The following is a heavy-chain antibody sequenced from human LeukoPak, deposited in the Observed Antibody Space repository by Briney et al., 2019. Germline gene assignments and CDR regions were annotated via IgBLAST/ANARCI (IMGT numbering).Heavy chain of an antibody. D-gene: IGHD3-10*01. CDR1: GFSFNSYP. Sequence: GMSLRLSCAASGFSFNSYPMHWVRQAPGKGLEWVAVISNDGNNKYYADSVKGRFTISRDNSNNTLSLQMNGLRVEDTAVYYCARPDDSESFYRANHYWGRGTLVTVS. V-gene: IGHV3-30*04. CDR3: ARPDDSESFYRANHY. CDR2: ISNDGNNK. J-gene: IGHJ4*02.